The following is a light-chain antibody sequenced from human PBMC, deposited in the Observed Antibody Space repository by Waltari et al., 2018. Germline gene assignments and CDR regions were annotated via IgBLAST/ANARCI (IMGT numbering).Light chain of an antibody. CDR1: RSDVGGSNY. J-gene: IGLJ3*02. CDR2: DIN. Sequence: QSALTQPRSVSGSPGQSVTISCTGTRSDVGGSNYVAWYQQDPGKAPKLMIYDINKRPSGVPDRFSGSKSGNTASLTISGVQAEDEADYYCCSYVGPNTFWVFGGGTKLTVL. V-gene: IGLV2-11*01. CDR3: CSYVGPNTFWV.